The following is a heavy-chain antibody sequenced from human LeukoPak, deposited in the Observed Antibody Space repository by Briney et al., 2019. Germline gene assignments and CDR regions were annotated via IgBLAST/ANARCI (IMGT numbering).Heavy chain of an antibody. CDR3: AKAGNYYDILTGYYMVFDY. CDR1: GFTFDDYA. J-gene: IGHJ4*02. D-gene: IGHD3-9*01. CDR2: ISWNSARI. Sequence: GGSLRLSCAASGFTFDDYAMHWVRQAPGKGLEWVSGISWNSARIGYADSVKGRFTISRDNAKNSLYLQMNSLRAEDTALYYCAKAGNYYDILTGYYMVFDYWGQGTLVTVSS. V-gene: IGHV3-9*01.